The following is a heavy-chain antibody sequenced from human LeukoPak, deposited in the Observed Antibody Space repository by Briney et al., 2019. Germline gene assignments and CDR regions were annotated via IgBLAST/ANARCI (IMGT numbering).Heavy chain of an antibody. D-gene: IGHD3-3*01. CDR2: ISAYNGNT. J-gene: IGHJ4*02. CDR3: ARLLFDFWSGYYPSLDY. CDR1: GYTFTSYD. V-gene: IGHV1-18*01. Sequence: ASVKVSCKASGYTFTSYDISWVRQAPGQGLEWMGWISAYNGNTNYAQKLQGRVTMTTDTSTSTAYMELRSLRSDDTAVFYCARLLFDFWSGYYPSLDYWGREPWSPSPQ.